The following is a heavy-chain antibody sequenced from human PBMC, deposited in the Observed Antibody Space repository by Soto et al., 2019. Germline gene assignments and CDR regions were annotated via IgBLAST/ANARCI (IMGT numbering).Heavy chain of an antibody. Sequence: EVQVVESGGGLVQPGGSLTLSCVVSGSTIDDYAMHWVRQVPGKGLEWVSGIFWVGGGTGYADSVKGRFTISRDRAKNSLSLQMNSLRAEDTAIYYCARETPLHPDYGGNPFSDYWGQGTLVTVSS. CDR1: GSTIDDYA. V-gene: IGHV3-9*01. CDR2: IFWVGGGT. D-gene: IGHD4-17*01. J-gene: IGHJ4*02. CDR3: ARETPLHPDYGGNPFSDY.